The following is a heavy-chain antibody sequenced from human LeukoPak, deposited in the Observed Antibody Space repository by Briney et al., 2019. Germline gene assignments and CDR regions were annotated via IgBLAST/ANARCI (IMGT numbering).Heavy chain of an antibody. V-gene: IGHV4-34*01. CDR1: GGSFSGYY. D-gene: IGHD7-27*01. CDR2: INHSGST. CDR3: ARHSRLTGDPIDY. J-gene: IGHJ4*02. Sequence: MSSETLSLTCAVYGGSFSGYYWSWIRQPPGKGLEWIGEINHSGSTNYNPSLKSRVTISVDTSKNQFSLKLSSVTAADTAVYYCARHSRLTGDPIDYWGQGTLVTVSS.